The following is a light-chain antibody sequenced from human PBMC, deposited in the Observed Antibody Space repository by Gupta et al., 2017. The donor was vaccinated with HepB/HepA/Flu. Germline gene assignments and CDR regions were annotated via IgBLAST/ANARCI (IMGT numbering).Light chain of an antibody. V-gene: IGLV2-14*01. CDR1: SSDVGGYNA. CDR3: GSWARGDTLVV. CDR2: DVN. J-gene: IGLJ3*02. Sequence: SALPQPSSVSESPGQSITISSTGFSSDVGGYNAVSWYHQYPGKAPKLLIYDVNNRPSGIVDRFSGSKSGDTASLTISGLQSEEEAVYYCGSWARGDTLVVFGGGTKLTVL.